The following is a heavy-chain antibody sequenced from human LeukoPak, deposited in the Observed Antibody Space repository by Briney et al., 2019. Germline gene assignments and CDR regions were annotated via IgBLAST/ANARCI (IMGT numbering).Heavy chain of an antibody. V-gene: IGHV3-30*02. CDR1: GFTFGSYA. CDR2: IWYDGSNK. CDR3: AKGGSTWYHFDY. D-gene: IGHD6-13*01. J-gene: IGHJ4*02. Sequence: GGSLRLSCAASGFTFGSYAIHWVRQAPGKGLEWVAFIWYDGSNKYYADSVKGRFTISRDNSENTLYLQMNSLRPEDTAVYYCAKGGSTWYHFDYWGQGTLVTVSS.